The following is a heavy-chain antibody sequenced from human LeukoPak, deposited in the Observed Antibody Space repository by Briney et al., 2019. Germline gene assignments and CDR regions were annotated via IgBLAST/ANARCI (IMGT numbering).Heavy chain of an antibody. Sequence: PSETLSLTCTVSGGSISSYYWSWIRQPPGKGLEWIGYIYYSGSTNYNPSLKSRVTISVDTSKNQFSLKLSSVTAADTAVYYCARSGYSTHLDQWGQGTLVTVSS. CDR3: ARSGYSTHLDQ. D-gene: IGHD1-26*01. J-gene: IGHJ4*02. V-gene: IGHV4-59*01. CDR1: GGSISSYY. CDR2: IYYSGST.